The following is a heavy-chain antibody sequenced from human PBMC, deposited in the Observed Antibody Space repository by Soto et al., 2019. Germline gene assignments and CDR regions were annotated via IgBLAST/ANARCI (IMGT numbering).Heavy chain of an antibody. CDR2: IYYSGST. V-gene: IGHV4-39*01. D-gene: IGHD6-13*01. J-gene: IGHJ5*02. CDR3: ARRERAAGTDWWFDP. CDR1: GGSISSSSFH. Sequence: SETLSLTCTVSGGSISSSSFHLGWIRQPPGKGMEWIGSIYYSGSTYYSPSLKSRVTVSVDTSKNQFSLKLSSVTAADTAVYYCARRERAAGTDWWFDPWGQGTLVT.